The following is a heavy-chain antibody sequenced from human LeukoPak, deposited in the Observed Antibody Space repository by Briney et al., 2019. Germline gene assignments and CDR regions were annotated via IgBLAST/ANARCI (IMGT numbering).Heavy chain of an antibody. CDR3: ARLFWNGYYPISFDHYYGMDV. D-gene: IGHD3-3*01. CDR1: AFTLSNYS. J-gene: IGHJ6*02. Sequence: GSLRLSCAASAFTLSNYSMAWVRRAPGKGLEWISYIISSSRTIYYSDSVKGRFTISRDNSKNSLSVQMTTLRAEDTAVYYCARLFWNGYYPISFDHYYGMDVWGQGTTVTVSS. V-gene: IGHV3-48*01. CDR2: IISSSRTI.